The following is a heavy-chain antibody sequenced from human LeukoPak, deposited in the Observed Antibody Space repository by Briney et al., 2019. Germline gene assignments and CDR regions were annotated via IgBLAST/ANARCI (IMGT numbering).Heavy chain of an antibody. CDR3: ARDRNYMDV. Sequence: SETLSLTCTVSGGSISTYFWSWIRQPPGKGLEWIGYGYYSGSTSYNPSLKSRVTISVDTSKNQFSLKLSSVTAADTAIYYCARDRNYMDVWGKGTTVTVSS. J-gene: IGHJ6*03. CDR1: GGSISTYF. V-gene: IGHV4-59*01. CDR2: GYYSGST.